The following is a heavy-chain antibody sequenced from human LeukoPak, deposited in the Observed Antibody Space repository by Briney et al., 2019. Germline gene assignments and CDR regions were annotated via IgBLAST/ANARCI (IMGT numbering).Heavy chain of an antibody. CDR1: GYSFSDYY. D-gene: IGHD2-21*02. V-gene: IGHV1-2*02. Sequence: ASVKVSCKTSGYSFSDYYMYWVRQAPGQGLEWMGWINANNGGTNSAQKFQGRVAMTRDTSISTAYMELSRLRSDDTAVYYCARVDCGGDCYKYFNYWGQGTLVTVSS. CDR3: ARVDCGGDCYKYFNY. J-gene: IGHJ4*02. CDR2: INANNGGT.